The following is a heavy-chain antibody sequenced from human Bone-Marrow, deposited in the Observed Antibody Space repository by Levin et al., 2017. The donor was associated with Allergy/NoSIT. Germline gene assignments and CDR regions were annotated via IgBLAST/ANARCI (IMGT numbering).Heavy chain of an antibody. Sequence: SETLSLTCTVSGGSISSYYWSWIRQPPGKGLEWIGYIYYSGSTNYNPSLKSRVTISVDTSKNQFSLQLSTVTAADTAVYYCARGFFEGSGGFDPWGQGTLVTVSS. D-gene: IGHD3-10*01. V-gene: IGHV4-59*01. CDR3: ARGFFEGSGGFDP. J-gene: IGHJ5*02. CDR2: IYYSGST. CDR1: GGSISSYY.